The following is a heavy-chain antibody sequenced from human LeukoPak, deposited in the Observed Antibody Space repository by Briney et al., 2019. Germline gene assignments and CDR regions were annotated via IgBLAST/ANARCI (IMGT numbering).Heavy chain of an antibody. V-gene: IGHV4-59*01. D-gene: IGHD5-24*01. Sequence: SETLSLTCIVSGASISSDYWSWIRQPPGKGLEWIGYIFFSGSTNYNPSLKSRVTMSVDASKNQFSLNLSSVTAADTAVYYCARGEMATIEDAFDIWGQGTMVTVSS. J-gene: IGHJ3*02. CDR2: IFFSGST. CDR1: GASISSDY. CDR3: ARGEMATIEDAFDI.